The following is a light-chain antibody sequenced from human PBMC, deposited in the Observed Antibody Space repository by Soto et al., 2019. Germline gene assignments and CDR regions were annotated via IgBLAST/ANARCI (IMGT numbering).Light chain of an antibody. CDR3: CSYAGSSTSYVV. CDR1: SSDVGSYNL. CDR2: EGS. J-gene: IGLJ2*01. V-gene: IGLV2-23*01. Sequence: QSALTQPASVSGSPGQSITISCTGTSSDVGSYNLVSWYQQHPGKAPKLMIYEGSKRPSGVSNRFSGSKSGNTDSLTISGLQAEDEADYYCCSYAGSSTSYVVFGGGTQLTVL.